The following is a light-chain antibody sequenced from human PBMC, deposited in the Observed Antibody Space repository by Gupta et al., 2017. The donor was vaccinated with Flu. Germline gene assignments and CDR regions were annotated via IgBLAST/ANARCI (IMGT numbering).Light chain of an antibody. V-gene: IGLV3-1*01. CDR3: QTWDSNAGVV. J-gene: IGLJ2*01. CDR2: RND. CDR1: RLGEKY. Sequence: SYELTQAPSASVSPGQTANITCSGVRLGEKYVCWYQHKSVQPPKLVIHRNDNRPSGIPERVSGSSSANTATLTITGTQSLDEADYYCQTWDSNAGVVFGGGTRLTVL.